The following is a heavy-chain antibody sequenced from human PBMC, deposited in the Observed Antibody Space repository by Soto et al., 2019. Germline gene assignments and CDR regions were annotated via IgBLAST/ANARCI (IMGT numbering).Heavy chain of an antibody. V-gene: IGHV1-2*02. CDR1: GYAFTYYN. CDR2: INPTNGGT. D-gene: IGHD3-22*01. J-gene: IGHJ5*01. CDR3: ARATSYESSGETGFDS. Sequence: XSVKVSCTGSGYAFTYYNRHLSRQAPGQGLEWMGWINPTNGGTKFSQKFQARVTMTRDTSINTAYLEPNNLKPDDTAVYYCARATSYESSGETGFDSWGRATLVTVPS.